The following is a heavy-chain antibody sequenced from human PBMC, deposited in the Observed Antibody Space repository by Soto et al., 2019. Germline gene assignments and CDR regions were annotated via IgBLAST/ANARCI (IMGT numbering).Heavy chain of an antibody. CDR1: GGSVSSGSDY. Sequence: SETLSLTWTVSGGSVSSGSDYWSLIRQPAGKGLEWIGYIYYSGMTNYNPSLKSRVTISVDTSKTQFSLRLSSVTAADTAVYYSARVPLEMATIGYYSYYGMDVWGQGTTVPVSS. J-gene: IGHJ6*02. CDR3: ARVPLEMATIGYYSYYGMDV. CDR2: IYYSGMT. V-gene: IGHV4-61*01. D-gene: IGHD5-12*01.